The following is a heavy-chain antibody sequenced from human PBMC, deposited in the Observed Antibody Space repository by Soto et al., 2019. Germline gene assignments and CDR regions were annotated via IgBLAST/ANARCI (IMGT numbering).Heavy chain of an antibody. CDR2: IYYGGST. V-gene: IGHV4-59*08. D-gene: IGHD7-27*01. CDR3: AKNWNWGSLVH. J-gene: IGHJ4*01. CDR1: GDSISTDY. Sequence: QVHLQESGPGLVKPSETLSLTCTVSGDSISTDYWSWIRQSPGKGLEWIGFIYYGGSTNYNPSLKNRVTISVDTPKNQFSLKLSSVTAADTAVYYCAKNWNWGSLVHWGHGTLVTVSS.